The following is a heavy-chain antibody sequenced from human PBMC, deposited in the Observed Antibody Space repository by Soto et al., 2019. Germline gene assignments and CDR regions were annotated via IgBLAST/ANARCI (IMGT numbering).Heavy chain of an antibody. V-gene: IGHV3-15*01. Sequence: EVQLVESGGGLVKPGGSLRLSCAASGFTFSNAWMSWVRQAPGKGLEWVGRIKSKTDGGTTDYAAPVKGRFTISRDDSKNTLYLQMNSLKTEDTAVYYCTTLGGVVVPAAMLTHYYYYYMDVWGKGTTVTVSS. J-gene: IGHJ6*03. D-gene: IGHD2-2*01. CDR3: TTLGGVVVPAAMLTHYYYYYMDV. CDR2: IKSKTDGGTT. CDR1: GFTFSNAW.